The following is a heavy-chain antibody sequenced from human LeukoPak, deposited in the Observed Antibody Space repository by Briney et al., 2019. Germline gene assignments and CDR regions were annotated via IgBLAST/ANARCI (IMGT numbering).Heavy chain of an antibody. V-gene: IGHV4-34*01. CDR3: ARGDCSSTSCYPDHWYFDL. CDR1: GGSFSGYY. D-gene: IGHD2-2*01. CDR2: INHSGST. Sequence: TSDTLSLTCAVYGGSFSGYYWSWIRQPPGKGLEWIGEINHSGSTNYNPSLKSRVTISVDTSKNQFSLKLSSVTVADTAVYYCARGDCSSTSCYPDHWYFDLWGRGTLVTVSS. J-gene: IGHJ2*01.